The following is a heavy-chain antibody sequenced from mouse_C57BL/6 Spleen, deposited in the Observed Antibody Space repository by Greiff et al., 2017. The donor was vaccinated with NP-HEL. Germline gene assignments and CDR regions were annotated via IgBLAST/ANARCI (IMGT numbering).Heavy chain of an antibody. D-gene: IGHD1-2*01. Sequence: QVQLQQPGAELVKPGASVKMSCKASGYTFTSYWITWVKQRPGQGLEWIGDIYPGSGSTNYNEKFKSKATLTVDTSSSTAYMQLSSLTSEDSAVYYCARFATTANYFDYWGQGTTLTVSS. CDR2: IYPGSGST. V-gene: IGHV1-55*01. CDR3: ARFATTANYFDY. J-gene: IGHJ2*01. CDR1: GYTFTSYW.